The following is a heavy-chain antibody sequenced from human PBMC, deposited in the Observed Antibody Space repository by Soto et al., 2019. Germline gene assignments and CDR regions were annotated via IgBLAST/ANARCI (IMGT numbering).Heavy chain of an antibody. CDR2: ISYSGST. Sequence: SETLSLTCAVSGGSISGYYWSWIRQPPGKGLEWIGYISYSGSTNYNPSLKSRVTISVDSSKNHFSLKLNPVTAADTAVYYCARSGPGGSETYYFSWFDPWGQGTLVTVSS. D-gene: IGHD3-10*01. J-gene: IGHJ5*02. CDR1: GGSISGYY. V-gene: IGHV4-59*01. CDR3: ARSGPGGSETYYFSWFDP.